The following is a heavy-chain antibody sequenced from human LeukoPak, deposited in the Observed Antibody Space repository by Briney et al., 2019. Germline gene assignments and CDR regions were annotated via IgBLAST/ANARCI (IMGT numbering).Heavy chain of an antibody. Sequence: SETLSLTCTVSGYSISSGYYWGWIRQPPGKGLEWIGSIYHSGSTYYNPSLKRRVTISVDTSKNQFSLKLSSVTAADTAVYYCARSISYWGQGTLVTVSS. CDR1: GYSISSGYY. V-gene: IGHV4-38-2*02. J-gene: IGHJ4*02. CDR3: ARSISY. CDR2: IYHSGST.